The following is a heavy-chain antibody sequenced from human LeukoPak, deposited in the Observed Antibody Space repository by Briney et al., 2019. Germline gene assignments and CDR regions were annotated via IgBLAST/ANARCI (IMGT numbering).Heavy chain of an antibody. CDR3: AYCGGDCYTRLHF. CDR2: LGPTSSTI. Sequence: GGSLRLSCAASGFIFSSYSMNWVRQAPGKGLERVSYLGPTSSTISYADSVKGRFTISRDNSKNTLYLQMNSLRAEDTAVYYCAYCGGDCYTRLHFWGQGTLVTVSS. V-gene: IGHV3-48*01. CDR1: GFIFSSYS. D-gene: IGHD2-21*02. J-gene: IGHJ4*02.